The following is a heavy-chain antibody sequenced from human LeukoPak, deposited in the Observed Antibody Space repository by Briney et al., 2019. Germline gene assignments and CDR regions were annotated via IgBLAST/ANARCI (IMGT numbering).Heavy chain of an antibody. CDR3: ARDRAWNYFDY. J-gene: IGHJ4*02. V-gene: IGHV3-30*03. CDR2: ISNDGSRK. D-gene: IGHD3-3*01. CDR1: GSTFSRHG. Sequence: GGSLRLSCAPSGSTFSRHGMHWVRQAPGKGLEWVAIISNDGSRKYYAHSVEGRFTISRDNSKNTLYLQMDSLRAEDTAVYYCARDRAWNYFDYWGQGTLVTVSS.